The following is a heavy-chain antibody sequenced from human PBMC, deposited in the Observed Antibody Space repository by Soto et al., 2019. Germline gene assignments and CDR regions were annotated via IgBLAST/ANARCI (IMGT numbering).Heavy chain of an antibody. Sequence: GASVKVSCKASGYTFTGYYMHWVLQAPGQGLEWMGWINPNSGGTNYAQKFQGRVTMTRDTSISTAYMELSRLRSDNTAVYYCSTWYCSSASCPPSFDYWGQGXLVTVSS. J-gene: IGHJ4*02. CDR1: GYTFTGYY. CDR2: INPNSGGT. CDR3: STWYCSSASCPPSFDY. V-gene: IGHV1-2*02. D-gene: IGHD2-2*01.